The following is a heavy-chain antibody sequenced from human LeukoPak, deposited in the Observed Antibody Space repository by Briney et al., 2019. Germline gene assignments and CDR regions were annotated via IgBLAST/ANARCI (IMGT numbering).Heavy chain of an antibody. CDR3: ARIPLYYYDSSGYSPIFDY. D-gene: IGHD3-22*01. CDR1: GYTFTFYY. Sequence: ASVKVSCKSAGYTFTFYYMHWVRKPPGQGLGLKGGMNINSGGTNYAQKFQGRVTMTRDTSISTAYMELSRLRSDDTAVYYCARIPLYYYDSSGYSPIFDYWGQGTLVTVSS. V-gene: IGHV1-2*02. J-gene: IGHJ4*02. CDR2: MNINSGGT.